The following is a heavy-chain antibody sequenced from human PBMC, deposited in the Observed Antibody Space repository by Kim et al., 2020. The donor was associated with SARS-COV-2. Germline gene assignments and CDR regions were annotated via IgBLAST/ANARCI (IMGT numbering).Heavy chain of an antibody. D-gene: IGHD4-17*01. V-gene: IGHV3-30*04. CDR3: ARDHRLRWSNLDY. J-gene: IGHJ4*02. CDR1: GFTFSSYA. CDR2: ISYDGSNK. Sequence: GGSLRLSCAASGFTFSSYAMHWVRQAPGKGLEWVAVISYDGSNKYYADSVKGRFTISRDNSKNTLYLQMNSLRAEDTAVYYCARDHRLRWSNLDYWGQGTLVTVSS.